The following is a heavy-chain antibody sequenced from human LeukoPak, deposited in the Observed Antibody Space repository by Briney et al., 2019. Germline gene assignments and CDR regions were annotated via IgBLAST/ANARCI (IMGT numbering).Heavy chain of an antibody. D-gene: IGHD1-14*01. J-gene: IGHJ4*02. CDR3: ARVAYNTRDLDY. Sequence: PGGSLRLPCAASGITVSSNDMSWVRQAPGQGLEWVSVIYSGGSTYNADSVKGRFTISRDISKNTLYLQMNSLRAEDTAVYYCARVAYNTRDLDYWGQGTLVTVSS. CDR2: IYSGGST. CDR1: GITVSSND. V-gene: IGHV3-66*01.